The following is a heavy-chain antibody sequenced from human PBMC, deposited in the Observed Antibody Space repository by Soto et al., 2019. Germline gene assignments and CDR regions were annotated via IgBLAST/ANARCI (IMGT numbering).Heavy chain of an antibody. CDR1: GGSFSGYY. CDR2: INHSGST. CDR3: ARAYCSGGSCYHWFDP. Sequence: SETLSLTCAVYGGSFSGYYWSWIRQPPGKGLEWIGEINHSGSTNYNPSLKSRVTISVDTSKNQFSLKLSSVTAADTAVYYCARAYCSGGSCYHWFDPWGQGTLVTVSS. J-gene: IGHJ5*02. D-gene: IGHD2-15*01. V-gene: IGHV4-34*01.